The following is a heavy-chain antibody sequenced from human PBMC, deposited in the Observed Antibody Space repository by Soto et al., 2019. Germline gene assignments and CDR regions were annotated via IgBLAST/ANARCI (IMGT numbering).Heavy chain of an antibody. D-gene: IGHD6-13*01. Sequence: SGPTLVNPTQTLTLTCTFSGFSLSTSDVGVGWIRQPPGKALEWLAIIYWDDDKRYSPSLKSRLTITQDTSKNQVALTVTNMDPVHPATYFCGHCKYSRLSFDYWGQGKVVTVSS. CDR2: IYWDDDK. CDR3: GHCKYSRLSFDY. CDR1: GFSLSTSDVG. V-gene: IGHV2-5*02. J-gene: IGHJ4*02.